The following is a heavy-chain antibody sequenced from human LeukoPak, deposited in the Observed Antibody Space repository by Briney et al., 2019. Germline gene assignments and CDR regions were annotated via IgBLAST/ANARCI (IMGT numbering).Heavy chain of an antibody. V-gene: IGHV3-30*02. Sequence: GGSLRLSCAASGFTFSSYGMHWVRQAPGKGLEWVAFIRYDGSNKYYADSVKGRFTISRDNSKNTLYLQMNSLRAEDTAVHYCAKDKAELLWFGELLDYWGQGTLVTVSS. CDR3: AKDKAELLWFGELLDY. J-gene: IGHJ4*02. D-gene: IGHD3-10*01. CDR1: GFTFSSYG. CDR2: IRYDGSNK.